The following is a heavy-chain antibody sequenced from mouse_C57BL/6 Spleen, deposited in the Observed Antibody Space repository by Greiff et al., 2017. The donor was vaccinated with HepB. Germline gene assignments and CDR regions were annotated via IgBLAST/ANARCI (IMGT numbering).Heavy chain of an antibody. D-gene: IGHD2-1*01. CDR3: ARLLDAMDY. J-gene: IGHJ4*01. CDR1: GFTFSDYY. Sequence: EVQVVESEGGLVQPGSSMKLSCTASGFTFSDYYMAWVRQVPEKGLEWVANINYDGSSTYYLDSLKSRFIISRDNAKNILYLQMSSLKSEDTATYYCARLLDAMDYWGQGTSVTVSS. CDR2: INYDGSST. V-gene: IGHV5-16*01.